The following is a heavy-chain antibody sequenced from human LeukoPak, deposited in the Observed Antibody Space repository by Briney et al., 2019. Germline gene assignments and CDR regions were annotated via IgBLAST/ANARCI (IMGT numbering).Heavy chain of an antibody. CDR3: AKSSMTTDYFDY. V-gene: IGHV3-9*01. Sequence: GGSLRLSCAASGFTFDDYAMHWVRQAPGKGLEWVSGISWNSGSIGYADSVKGRFTISRDNAKNSLYLQMNSLRAGDTALYYCAKSSMTTDYFDYWGQGTLVTVSS. CDR1: GFTFDDYA. CDR2: ISWNSGSI. J-gene: IGHJ4*02. D-gene: IGHD4-11*01.